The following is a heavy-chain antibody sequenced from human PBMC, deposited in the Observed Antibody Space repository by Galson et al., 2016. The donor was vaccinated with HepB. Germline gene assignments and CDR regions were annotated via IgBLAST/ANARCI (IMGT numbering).Heavy chain of an antibody. CDR3: ARGRIVVVPGPMVSLGLFFDY. Sequence: SETLSLTCAVYGGSVSEYSWSWIRQPPGKGLEWIGEINHSGSTNYNPSLTRRVNMSVDTSKKQFSLKLNSVTAADTALYYCARGRIVVVPGPMVSLGLFFDYWGQGTLVSVSS. CDR2: INHSGST. J-gene: IGHJ4*02. CDR1: GGSVSEYS. D-gene: IGHD2-2*01. V-gene: IGHV4-34*01.